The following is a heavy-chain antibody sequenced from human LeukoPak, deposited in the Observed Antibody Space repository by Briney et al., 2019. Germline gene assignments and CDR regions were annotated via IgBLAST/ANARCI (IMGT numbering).Heavy chain of an antibody. CDR2: IYTSGST. J-gene: IGHJ4*02. CDR1: GVAISSGSYY. CDR3: ARVTTCGYFNC. D-gene: IGHD3-22*01. V-gene: IGHV4-61*02. Sequence: SETLSLTCTVSGVAISSGSYYWSWIRQPAGQGLEWIGRIYTSGSTNYNPSLKRLVTISLDTSENHVSLKLSSVTAADTAVYYCARVTTCGYFNCCGQGTLVSVSS.